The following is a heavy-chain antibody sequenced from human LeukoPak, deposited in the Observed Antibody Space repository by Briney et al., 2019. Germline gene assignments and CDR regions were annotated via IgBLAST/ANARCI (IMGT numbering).Heavy chain of an antibody. Sequence: ASVKLSFKASGYTFSSYDINWVRHAPGQGLEWMGWMNPNSGNTAYAQKFQGRVTMSRDTSINTAYMELSSLRSEDTAVYYCARLPKYSRPLDYWGQGTLVTVSS. CDR1: GYTFSSYD. J-gene: IGHJ4*02. V-gene: IGHV1-8*02. CDR3: ARLPKYSRPLDY. CDR2: MNPNSGNT. D-gene: IGHD6-6*01.